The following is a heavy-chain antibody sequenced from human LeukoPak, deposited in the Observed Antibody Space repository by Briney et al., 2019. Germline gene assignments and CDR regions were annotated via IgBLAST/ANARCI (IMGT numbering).Heavy chain of an antibody. Sequence: ASVKVSCKASGYTFTSYGISWVRQAPGQGLEWMGWISAYNGNTNYAQKLQGRVTMTTDTSTSTAYMELRSLRSDDTAVYYCARPASTLRGPRYNWFDPWGQGTLVTVSS. J-gene: IGHJ5*02. CDR3: ARPASTLRGPRYNWFDP. CDR1: GYTFTSYG. CDR2: ISAYNGNT. V-gene: IGHV1-18*01. D-gene: IGHD3-16*01.